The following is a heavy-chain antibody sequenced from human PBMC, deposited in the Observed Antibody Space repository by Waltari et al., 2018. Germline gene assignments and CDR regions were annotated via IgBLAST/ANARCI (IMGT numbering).Heavy chain of an antibody. V-gene: IGHV4-59*08. D-gene: IGHD3-3*01. J-gene: IGHJ5*02. CDR1: GGAISSYY. CDR3: ARHDYDFWSGWKFDP. CDR2: IYYSGST. Sequence: QVQLPESGPGLVKPSETLSLTCTVSGGAISSYYWRWIRQPPGKGLEWIGYIYYSGSTNYNPSLKSRVTISVDTSKNQFSLKLSSVTAADTAVYYCARHDYDFWSGWKFDPWGQGTLVTVSS.